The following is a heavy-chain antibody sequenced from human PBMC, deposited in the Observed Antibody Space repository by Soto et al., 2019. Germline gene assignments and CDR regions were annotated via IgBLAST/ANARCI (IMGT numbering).Heavy chain of an antibody. D-gene: IGHD3-10*01. Sequence: SETLSLTCTVSGGSISSYYWSWIRQPPGKGLEWIGYIYGSGSTNYNPSLKSRVSISTDTSQNQLSLKLSYVTAADTAVYYCARPHGGPYAFDIWGRGTMVTVSS. CDR3: ARPHGGPYAFDI. CDR1: GGSISSYY. CDR2: IYGSGST. J-gene: IGHJ3*02. V-gene: IGHV4-59*01.